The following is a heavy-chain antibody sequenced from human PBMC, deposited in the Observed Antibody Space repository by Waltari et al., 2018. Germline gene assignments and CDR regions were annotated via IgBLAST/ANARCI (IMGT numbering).Heavy chain of an antibody. CDR3: ARHELGISQYYYNMYV. J-gene: IGHJ6*03. Sequence: VQLVQSGGEVKTPGSSVKVSCKASGGSFGGYVVSWVRQAPGQGLEWMGVIIAMLGVPDFSHKMQDRLTITADESTNTVYMELSSLTSEDTAIYYCARHELGISQYYYNMYVWGQGSTVTISS. CDR2: IIAMLGVP. CDR1: GGSFGGYV. V-gene: IGHV1-69*12. D-gene: IGHD7-27*01.